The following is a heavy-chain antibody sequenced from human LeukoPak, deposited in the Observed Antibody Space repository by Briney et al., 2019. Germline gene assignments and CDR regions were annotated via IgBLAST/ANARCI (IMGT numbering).Heavy chain of an antibody. CDR1: GFTFSSYA. CDR3: AKDTIAAAGTAVGDFDY. Sequence: GGSLRLSCAASGFTFSSYAMSWVRQAPGKGLEWVSAISGSGGSTYYADSVKGRFTISRDNSKNTLYLQMNSLRAEDTAVYYCAKDTIAAAGTAVGDFDYRGQGTLVTVSS. J-gene: IGHJ4*02. D-gene: IGHD6-13*01. V-gene: IGHV3-23*01. CDR2: ISGSGGST.